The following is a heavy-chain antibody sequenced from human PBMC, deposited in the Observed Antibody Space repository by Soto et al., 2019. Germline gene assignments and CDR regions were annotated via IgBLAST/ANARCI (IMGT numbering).Heavy chain of an antibody. CDR1: GGTFNTYA. V-gene: IGHV1-69*19. J-gene: IGHJ4*02. CDR3: AREVQVHTPAFVY. CDR2: ISPMFGAA. Sequence: QVQLVQSGAEMKKPGSSVKVSCQSSGGTFNTYAMNWVRQAPGQGPEWIGDISPMFGAANYAPTLQGRDTITADEATGTSYMPLTSLTSEEPALYVCAREVQVHTPAFVYWGQGTLVTVSS. D-gene: IGHD3-10*01.